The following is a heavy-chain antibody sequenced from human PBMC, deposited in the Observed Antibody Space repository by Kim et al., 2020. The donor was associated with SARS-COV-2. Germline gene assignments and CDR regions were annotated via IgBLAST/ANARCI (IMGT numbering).Heavy chain of an antibody. CDR3: ARIGDY. V-gene: IGHV5-51*01. J-gene: IGHJ4*02. Sequence: PRDSDTRYTPSFQGQVTISADKSISTAYLQWSSLKASDTAMYYCARIGDYWGQGTLVTVSS. CDR2: PRDSDT. D-gene: IGHD2-15*01.